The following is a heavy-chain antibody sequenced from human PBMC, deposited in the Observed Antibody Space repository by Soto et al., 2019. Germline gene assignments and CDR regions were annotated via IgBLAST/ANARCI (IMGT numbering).Heavy chain of an antibody. V-gene: IGHV3-21*01. CDR1: GFTFSSYS. D-gene: IGHD3-3*01. J-gene: IGHJ4*02. CDR2: ISSSSSYI. CDR3: AREPVLRFLELLLEVDY. Sequence: ESGGGLVKPGGSLRLSCAASGFTFSSYSMNWVRQAPGKGLEWVSSISSSSSYIYYADSVKGRFTISRDNAKNSLYLKMNSLRAEDTAVYYCAREPVLRFLELLLEVDYWGQGTMVTVSS.